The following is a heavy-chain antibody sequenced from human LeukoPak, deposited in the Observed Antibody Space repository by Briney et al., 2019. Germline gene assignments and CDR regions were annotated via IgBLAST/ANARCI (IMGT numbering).Heavy chain of an antibody. Sequence: PSETLSLTCTVSGGSISSGSYYWSWSRQPAGKGLEWIGRIYTSGSTNYNPSLKSRVTISVDTSKNQFSLKLSSVTAADTAVYYCARCGGWGSGSSYYYYMDVWGKGTAVTVSS. CDR3: ARCGGWGSGSSYYYYMDV. J-gene: IGHJ6*03. V-gene: IGHV4-61*02. CDR2: IYTSGST. D-gene: IGHD3-10*01. CDR1: GGSISSGSYY.